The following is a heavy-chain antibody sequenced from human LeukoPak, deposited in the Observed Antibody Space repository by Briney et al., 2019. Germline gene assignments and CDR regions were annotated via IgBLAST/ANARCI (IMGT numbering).Heavy chain of an antibody. J-gene: IGHJ4*02. CDR3: ARDPDLRRGFDGEGY. Sequence: AGGSLRLSCAASAXTFSSYWMSWVRQAPGKGLEWVANVNQDGRQKNYVDSVRGRFTISRDNVKNSLYLQMNSLRAEDTAVYYCARDPDLRRGFDGEGYWGQGTLVTVSS. CDR1: AXTFSSYW. D-gene: IGHD3-10*01. CDR2: VNQDGRQK. V-gene: IGHV3-7*05.